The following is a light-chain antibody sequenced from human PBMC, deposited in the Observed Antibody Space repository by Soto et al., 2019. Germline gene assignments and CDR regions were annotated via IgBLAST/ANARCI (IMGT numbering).Light chain of an antibody. Sequence: EIVLTQSPATLSLSPGERVTLSCRASQSVSRHLAWYQQRPGQTPRLIIYDASIRATDIPARFSGSGSATDFTLTITSLEPEDFAVYYCQHRSIWPLTFGGGTKVEI. J-gene: IGKJ4*01. V-gene: IGKV3-11*01. CDR2: DAS. CDR3: QHRSIWPLT. CDR1: QSVSRH.